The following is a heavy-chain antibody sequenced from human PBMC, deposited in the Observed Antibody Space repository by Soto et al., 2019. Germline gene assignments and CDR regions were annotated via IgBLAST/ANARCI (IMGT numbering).Heavy chain of an antibody. CDR1: GFTFSSYA. Sequence: EVQLLESGGGLVQPGGSLRLSCAASGFTFSSYAMSWVRQAPGKGLEWVSAISGSGGSTYYADSVKGRFTISRDNSKNTLYLLMNSLRAEDTSVYYCASPRPVAGTGSDYWGQGTLVTVSS. CDR3: ASPRPVAGTGSDY. J-gene: IGHJ4*02. CDR2: ISGSGGST. V-gene: IGHV3-23*01. D-gene: IGHD6-19*01.